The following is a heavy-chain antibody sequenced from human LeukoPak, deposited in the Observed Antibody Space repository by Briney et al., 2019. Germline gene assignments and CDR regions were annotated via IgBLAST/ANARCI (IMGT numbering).Heavy chain of an antibody. CDR1: GLTFTTYA. V-gene: IGHV3-30-3*01. D-gene: IGHD6-13*01. CDR3: AKDRSRQLVTRGAFDI. CDR2: ISYDESNK. J-gene: IGHJ3*02. Sequence: GRSLRLSCAASGLTFTTYAMHWVRQAPGKGLEWVAVISYDESNKYYADSVKGRFTISRDNSKNTLYLQMNSLSAEDTAVYYCAKDRSRQLVTRGAFDIWGQGTMVTVSS.